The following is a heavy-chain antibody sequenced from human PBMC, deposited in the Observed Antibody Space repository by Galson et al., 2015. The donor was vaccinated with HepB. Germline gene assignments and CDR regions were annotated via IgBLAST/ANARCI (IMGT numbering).Heavy chain of an antibody. CDR2: IRSKAYGGTT. J-gene: IGHJ4*02. V-gene: IGHV3-49*03. CDR3: TTRAGRGINGVDY. D-gene: IGHD2-8*01. Sequence: SLRLSCAASGFTFGDYAMSWFRQAPGKGLEWVGFIRSKAYGGTTEYAASVKGRFTISRDDSKSIAYLQMNSLKTEDTAVYYCTTRAGRGINGVDYWGQGTLVTVSS. CDR1: GFTFGDYA.